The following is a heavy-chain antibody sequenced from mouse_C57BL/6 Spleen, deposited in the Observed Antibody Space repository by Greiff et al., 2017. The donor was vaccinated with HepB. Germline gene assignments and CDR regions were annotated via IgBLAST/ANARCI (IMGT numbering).Heavy chain of an antibody. CDR1: GYAFTNYL. CDR3: ARDGDGSSRFAY. D-gene: IGHD1-1*01. CDR2: INPGSGGT. V-gene: IGHV1-54*01. J-gene: IGHJ3*01. Sequence: VQLQQSGAELVRPGTSVKVSCKASGYAFTNYLIEWVKQRPGQGLEWIGVINPGSGGTNYNEKFKGKATLTADKSSSTAYMQLSSLTSEDSAVYFCARDGDGSSRFAYWGQGTLVTVSA.